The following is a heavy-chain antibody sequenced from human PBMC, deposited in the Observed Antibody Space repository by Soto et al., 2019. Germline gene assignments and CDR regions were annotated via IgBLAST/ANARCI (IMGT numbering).Heavy chain of an antibody. CDR2: IYWDDDK. V-gene: IGHV2-5*02. Sequence: QITLKESGPTLVNPTQTLTLTCFFSGFSLSSSGVGVGWIRQPPGKALEWLALIYWDDDKHYSPSLKTRLTITKDTSKSHVVLTLTNVDPVDTGTHYCARISSGFGELFDYWGQGTLVTVSS. CDR3: ARISSGFGELFDY. CDR1: GFSLSSSGVG. D-gene: IGHD3-10*01. J-gene: IGHJ4*02.